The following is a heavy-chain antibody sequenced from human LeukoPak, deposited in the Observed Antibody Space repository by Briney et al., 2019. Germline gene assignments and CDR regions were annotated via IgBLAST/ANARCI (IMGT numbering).Heavy chain of an antibody. V-gene: IGHV1-69*13. D-gene: IGHD3-22*01. CDR1: GYTFTSYG. CDR2: IIPIVDTA. J-gene: IGHJ5*02. CDR3: ARGPWNYDSSGYYFLWFDP. Sequence: SVKVSCKASGYTFTSYGISWVRQAPGQGLEWMGGIIPIVDTANYAQKFQGRVTITADESTSTAYMELNSLRSEDTAMYYCARGPWNYDSSGYYFLWFDPWGQGTLVTVSS.